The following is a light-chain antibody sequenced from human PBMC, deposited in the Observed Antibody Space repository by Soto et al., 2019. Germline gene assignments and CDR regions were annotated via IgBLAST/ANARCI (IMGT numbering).Light chain of an antibody. CDR1: QGISTY. J-gene: IGKJ1*01. Sequence: DIQMTQSPSSLSASVGDRVTITCRASQGISTYLVWYQQKPGTVPKLLIFAASTLQSGVPSRFSGSGSGTDFTLTISSLQPEDVATYSCQNYNGSPWTCVQGTKVEIK. CDR3: QNYNGSPWT. V-gene: IGKV1-27*01. CDR2: AAS.